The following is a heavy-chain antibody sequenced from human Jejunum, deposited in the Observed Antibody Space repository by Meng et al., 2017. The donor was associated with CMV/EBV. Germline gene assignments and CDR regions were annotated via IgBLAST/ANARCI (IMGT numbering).Heavy chain of an antibody. V-gene: IGHV1-69*04. CDR3: ATVTSFYDYSMDV. D-gene: IGHD2-21*02. CDR2: IIPVLGIA. CDR1: GVTFRSYA. J-gene: IGHJ6*02. Sequence: SGVTFRSYAISWVRQAPGQGLEWMGRIIPVLGIANYAQNFQGRVTITADKSTSTAYMELSSLRSEDTAIYYCATVTSFYDYSMDVWGQGTTVTVSS.